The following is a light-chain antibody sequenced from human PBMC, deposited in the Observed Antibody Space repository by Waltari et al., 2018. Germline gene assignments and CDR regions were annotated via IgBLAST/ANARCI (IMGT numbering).Light chain of an antibody. CDR3: HRSDNVVV. J-gene: IGLJ2*01. Sequence: QSALTQPASVSGSPGQSITISCTGTSSDVGSYDYVPWYQQHPGKAPKVMIYDVNNRPSGVSNRFSGSKSGNTASLTISGLQAEDEADCSSHRSDNVVVFGGGTKLTVL. CDR1: SSDVGSYDY. CDR2: DVN. V-gene: IGLV2-14*01.